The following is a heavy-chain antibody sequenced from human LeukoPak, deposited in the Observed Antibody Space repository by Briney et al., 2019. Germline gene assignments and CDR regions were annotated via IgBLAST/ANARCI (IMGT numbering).Heavy chain of an antibody. J-gene: IGHJ5*02. D-gene: IGHD4-23*01. V-gene: IGHV1-46*01. CDR1: GYTFTSYY. Sequence: GASVNVSCKASGYTFTSYYMHSVRQAPGQGLEWMGLINPTGGSTGYAQKFQGRVTMTRDMSTSTDYMELSSLRSEDTAIYYCARDNSVEDNAWWFDPWGQGTLVTVSS. CDR3: ARDNSVEDNAWWFDP. CDR2: INPTGGST.